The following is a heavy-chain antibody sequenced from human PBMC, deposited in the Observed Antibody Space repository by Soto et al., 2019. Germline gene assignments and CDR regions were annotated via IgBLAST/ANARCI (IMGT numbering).Heavy chain of an antibody. V-gene: IGHV4-31*03. Sequence: QVQLQESGPGLVKPSQTLSLTCTVSGGSISSGGYYWSWIRQHPGKGLEWIGYIYYSGSTYSNPALKRRVTISVDTPKNQFALKLRSVSAADAAVYYCARSVFPWGQGTLVTVSS. CDR3: ARSVFP. CDR1: GGSISSGGYY. CDR2: IYYSGST. J-gene: IGHJ5*02.